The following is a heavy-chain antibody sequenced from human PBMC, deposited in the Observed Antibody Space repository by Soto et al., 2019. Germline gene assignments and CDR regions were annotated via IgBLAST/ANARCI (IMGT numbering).Heavy chain of an antibody. J-gene: IGHJ4*02. CDR2: IKQDGSEK. D-gene: IGHD1-7*01. CDR3: ASLPQLELRLFFDY. Sequence: GGSLRLSCAASGFTFSSYWMSWVRQAPGKGLEWVANIKQDGSEKYYVDSVKGRFTISRDNAKNSLYLQMNSLRAEATAVYYCASLPQLELRLFFDYWGQGTLVTVSS. V-gene: IGHV3-7*01. CDR1: GFTFSSYW.